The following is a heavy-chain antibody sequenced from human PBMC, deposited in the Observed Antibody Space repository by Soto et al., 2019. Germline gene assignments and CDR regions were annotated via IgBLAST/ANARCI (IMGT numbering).Heavy chain of an antibody. CDR1: GSTFPSYG. J-gene: IGHJ3*02. CDR2: ISAYNGNT. V-gene: IGHV1-18*01. CDR3: ASMYGDSDAFDI. D-gene: IGHD4-17*01. Sequence: ASVQGSFQAAGSTFPSYGISLGRQAPGQGLEWMGWISAYNGNTNYAQKLQGRVTMTTDTSTSTAYMELRSLRSDDTAVYYCASMYGDSDAFDIWGQGTMVTVSS.